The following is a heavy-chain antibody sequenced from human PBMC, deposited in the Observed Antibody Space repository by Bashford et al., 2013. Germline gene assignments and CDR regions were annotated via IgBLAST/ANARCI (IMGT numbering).Heavy chain of an antibody. CDR3: SRDASGSYYSSQLDS. Sequence: GGSLRLSCLASGFTFGDYAVNWFRQAPGKGLEWISLIRGKPYGATTEYAASVKGRFTISTDDFRGITYLQMNSLKTEDTAVYYCSRDASGSYYSSQLDSWGPGTLVTVSS. J-gene: IGHJ4*02. CDR2: IRGKPYGATT. D-gene: IGHD1-26*01. V-gene: IGHV3-49*03. CDR1: GFTFGDYA.